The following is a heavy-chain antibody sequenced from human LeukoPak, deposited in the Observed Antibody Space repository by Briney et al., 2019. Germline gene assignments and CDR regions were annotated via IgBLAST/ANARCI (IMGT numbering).Heavy chain of an antibody. J-gene: IGHJ4*02. D-gene: IGHD5-12*01. CDR1: GFTFSSYS. CDR2: ISSSSSTI. V-gene: IGHV3-48*01. CDR3: ARVGGYDSY. Sequence: GGSLRLSCAVSGFTFSSYSMNWVRQAPGKGLEWVSYISSSSSTIYYADSVKGRFTISRDNAKNSLYLQMNSLRAEDTAVYYCARVGGYDSYWGQGTLVTVSS.